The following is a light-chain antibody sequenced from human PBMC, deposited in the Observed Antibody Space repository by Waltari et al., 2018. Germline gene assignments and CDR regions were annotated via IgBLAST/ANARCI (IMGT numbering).Light chain of an antibody. CDR3: ATCDNSLTAVV. J-gene: IGLJ2*01. CDR1: SSNIGNYL. CDR2: DKY. Sequence: QSVLTQPPSVSAPPGQKVTISCSGSSSNIGNYLVSWYHQLPGATPKLLIYDKYKRPSGIPDRFSPSKSGTSATLDITGLQIGDEADYDCATCDNSLTAVVFGGGTKLTVL. V-gene: IGLV1-51*01.